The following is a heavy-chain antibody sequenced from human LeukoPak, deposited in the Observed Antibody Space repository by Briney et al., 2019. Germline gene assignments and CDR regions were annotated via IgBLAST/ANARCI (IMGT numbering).Heavy chain of an antibody. V-gene: IGHV1-18*01. Sequence: GASVKVSCKPSGYXFTSYGISWVRHAPGQGLEWMGRISAYNGNTNYAQKLQGRVTMTIDTSTSTAYMELRSLRSDDTAVYYCARDSYHDSSGYSDIWGQGTMVTVSS. CDR2: ISAYNGNT. D-gene: IGHD3-22*01. CDR1: GYXFTSYG. CDR3: ARDSYHDSSGYSDI. J-gene: IGHJ3*02.